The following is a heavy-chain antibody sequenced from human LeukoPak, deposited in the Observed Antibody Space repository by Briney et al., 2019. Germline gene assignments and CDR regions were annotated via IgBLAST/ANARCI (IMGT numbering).Heavy chain of an antibody. Sequence: GGSLRLSCTAAGYTFSSYWMHWVRQAPGKGLVWVARISTDVSTTTYADSVTGRFTISRDNAKNTLYLQMNSLRDEDTAVYYCSRDTFGPNDYWGQGTLVTVSS. D-gene: IGHD3-10*01. V-gene: IGHV3-74*01. CDR1: GYTFSSYW. CDR2: ISTDVSTT. CDR3: SRDTFGPNDY. J-gene: IGHJ4*02.